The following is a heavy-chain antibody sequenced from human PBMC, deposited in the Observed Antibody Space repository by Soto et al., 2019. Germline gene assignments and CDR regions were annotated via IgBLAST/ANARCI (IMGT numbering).Heavy chain of an antibody. CDR3: ARAEITMIRGVPKFTAFDI. CDR1: GGSISNSNW. J-gene: IGHJ3*02. Sequence: SETLSLTCAVSGGSISNSNWWSWVRQPPGKGLEWIGEIYHSGSTNYNPSLKSRVTISVDTSKNQFSLKLSSVTAADTAVYYCARAEITMIRGVPKFTAFDIWGQGTMVT. D-gene: IGHD3-10*01. V-gene: IGHV4-4*02. CDR2: IYHSGST.